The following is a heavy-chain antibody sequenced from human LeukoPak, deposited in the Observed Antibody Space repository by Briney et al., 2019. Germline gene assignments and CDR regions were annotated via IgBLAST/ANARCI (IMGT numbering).Heavy chain of an antibody. Sequence: GGSLRLSCTASGFTFRSYAMHWVRQSPGKGLDWVAVISFDGSREYYTGSVKGRFIISRDDSKNTFFLQMSNLRAEDTAVYFCASGYDVWGSFDYWGQGTLVTVSS. V-gene: IGHV3-30-3*01. CDR3: ASGYDVWGSFDY. D-gene: IGHD5-12*01. CDR2: ISFDGSRE. J-gene: IGHJ4*02. CDR1: GFTFRSYA.